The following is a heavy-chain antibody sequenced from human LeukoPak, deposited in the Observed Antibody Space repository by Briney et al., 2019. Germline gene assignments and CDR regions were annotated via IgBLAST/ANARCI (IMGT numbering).Heavy chain of an antibody. CDR2: IYYSGST. J-gene: IGHJ4*02. CDR3: ARDRLNYYDSSGYYYEVDYYFDY. Sequence: SETLSLTCTVSGGSISSYYWSWIRQPPGKGLEWIGYIYYSGSTNYNPSLKSRVTISVDTSKNQFSLKLSSVTAADTAVYYCARDRLNYYDSSGYYYEVDYYFDYWGQGTLVTVSS. CDR1: GGSISSYY. D-gene: IGHD3-22*01. V-gene: IGHV4-59*01.